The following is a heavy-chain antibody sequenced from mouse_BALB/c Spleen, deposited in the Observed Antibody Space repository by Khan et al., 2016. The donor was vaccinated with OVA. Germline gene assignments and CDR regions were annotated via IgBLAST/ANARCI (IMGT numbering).Heavy chain of an antibody. CDR3: WILL. J-gene: IGHJ2*01. Sequence: EVKLEESGGGLVQPGGSMKLSCVASGFTFSNYWMNWVRQSQEKGLEWVAEIRLKSDDYVSHYAESVKGRLTISRDACKSSLYLQMTNLRSENTDIYYCWILLWGQGTTLTVSS. V-gene: IGHV6-6*02. CDR1: GFTFSNYW. D-gene: IGHD6-1*01. CDR2: IRLKSDDYVS.